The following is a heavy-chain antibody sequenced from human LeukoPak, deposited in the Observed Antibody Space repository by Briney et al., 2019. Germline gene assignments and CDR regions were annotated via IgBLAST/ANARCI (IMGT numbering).Heavy chain of an antibody. CDR3: AKYGSFNYFDTSPDY. V-gene: IGHV3-74*01. CDR2: INSDGSST. CDR1: GSTFSSYW. J-gene: IGHJ4*02. D-gene: IGHD3-22*01. Sequence: GGSLRLSCAASGSTFSSYWMHWVRQAPGKGLVWVSRINSDGSSTSYADSVKGRFTISRDNAKNTLYLQMNSLRAEDTAVYFCAKYGSFNYFDTSPDYWGQGTLVTVSS.